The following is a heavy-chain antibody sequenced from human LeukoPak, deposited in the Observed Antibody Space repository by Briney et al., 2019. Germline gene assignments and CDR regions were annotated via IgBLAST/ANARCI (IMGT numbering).Heavy chain of an antibody. CDR1: GYTFTSYG. CDR3: ARALDSSGYSGY. Sequence: GASVKVSCKASGYTFTSYGISWVRQAPGQGLEWMGWISAYNGNTNYAQELQGRVTMTTDTSTSTAYMGTRSLRSDDTAVYYCARALDSSGYSGYWGQGTLVTVSS. CDR2: ISAYNGNT. D-gene: IGHD3-22*01. V-gene: IGHV1-18*01. J-gene: IGHJ4*02.